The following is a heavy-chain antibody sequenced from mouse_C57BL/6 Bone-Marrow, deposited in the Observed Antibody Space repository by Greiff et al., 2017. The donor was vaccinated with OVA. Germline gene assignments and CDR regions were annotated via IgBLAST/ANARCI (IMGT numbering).Heavy chain of an antibody. CDR2: IFPGSGST. J-gene: IGHJ1*03. CDR1: GYTFTGYW. Sequence: VQLQQSGAELMKPGASVKLSCKATGYTFTGYWIEWVKQRPGHGLEWIGEIFPGSGSTNYNEKFKGKATFTADTSSNTAYMQLSSLTTEDSAIYCCARVQVDYAYWYFDVWGTGTTVTVSS. V-gene: IGHV1-9*01. D-gene: IGHD1-1*01. CDR3: ARVQVDYAYWYFDV.